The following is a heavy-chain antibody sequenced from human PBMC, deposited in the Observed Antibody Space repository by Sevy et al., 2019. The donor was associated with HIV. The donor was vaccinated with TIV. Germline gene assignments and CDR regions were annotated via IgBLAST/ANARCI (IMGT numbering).Heavy chain of an antibody. Sequence: GGSLRLSCAASGFTFSSYWMHWVRQAPGKGLVWVSRINSDGSSTSYADSVKGRFTISRDNAKNTLYLQMNSLRAEDTAVYYCARGPRYCSSTSCYSPGGYYFDYWGQGTLVTVSS. D-gene: IGHD2-2*02. V-gene: IGHV3-74*01. J-gene: IGHJ4*02. CDR1: GFTFSSYW. CDR2: INSDGSST. CDR3: ARGPRYCSSTSCYSPGGYYFDY.